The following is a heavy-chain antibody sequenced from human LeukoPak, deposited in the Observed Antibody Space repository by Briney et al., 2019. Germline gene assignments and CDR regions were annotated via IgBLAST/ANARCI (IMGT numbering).Heavy chain of an antibody. Sequence: PGRSLRLSCAASGFTFSSYAMHWVRQAPGKGLEWVAVISYDGSNKYYADSVKGRFTISRDNSKNTLYLQMNSLRAEDTAVYYCASGYCSSTSCYNIDYWGQGTLVTVSS. D-gene: IGHD2-2*02. CDR2: ISYDGSNK. J-gene: IGHJ4*02. V-gene: IGHV3-30*04. CDR1: GFTFSSYA. CDR3: ASGYCSSTSCYNIDY.